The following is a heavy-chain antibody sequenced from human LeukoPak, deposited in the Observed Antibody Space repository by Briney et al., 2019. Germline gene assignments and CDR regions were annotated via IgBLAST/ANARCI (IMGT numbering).Heavy chain of an antibody. CDR1: GGTFSSYA. V-gene: IGHV1-69*05. Sequence: SVKVSCKASGGTFSSYAISWVRQAPGQGLEWMGGIIPIFGTANYAQKFQGRVTITTDESTSTAYMELSSLRSEDTAVYYCAGNIVVVPAARNWFNPWGQGILVTVSS. J-gene: IGHJ5*02. CDR2: IIPIFGTA. D-gene: IGHD2-2*01. CDR3: AGNIVVVPAARNWFNP.